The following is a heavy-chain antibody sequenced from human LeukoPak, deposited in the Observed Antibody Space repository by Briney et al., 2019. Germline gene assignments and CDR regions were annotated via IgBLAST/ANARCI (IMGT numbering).Heavy chain of an antibody. Sequence: GGSLRLSCAASGFTFSSYWMSWVRQAPGKGLEWVANIKQDGSEKYYVDSVKGRFTISRDNAKNSLYLQMNSLRAEDTAVYFCARGNDWRTYDAFDIWGQGTMVTISS. D-gene: IGHD3-9*01. CDR1: GFTFSSYW. V-gene: IGHV3-7*01. CDR3: ARGNDWRTYDAFDI. CDR2: IKQDGSEK. J-gene: IGHJ3*02.